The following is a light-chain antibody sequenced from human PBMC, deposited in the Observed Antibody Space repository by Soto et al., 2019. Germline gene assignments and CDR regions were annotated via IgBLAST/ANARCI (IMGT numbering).Light chain of an antibody. J-gene: IGLJ3*02. CDR1: SSGIGTYNY. V-gene: IGLV2-23*02. Sequence: QTVVTQPASVSGSPGQSITISCSETSSGIGTYNYVSWYQLHPGKVPKLIIYEVNNRPSGISPRFSGSKSGKTASLTISGLQAEDEADYYCCSFTTSSTWLFGGGTKVTVL. CDR3: CSFTTSSTWL. CDR2: EVN.